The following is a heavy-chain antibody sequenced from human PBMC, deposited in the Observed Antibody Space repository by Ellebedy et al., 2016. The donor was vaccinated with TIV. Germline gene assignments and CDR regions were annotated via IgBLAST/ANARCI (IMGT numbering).Heavy chain of an antibody. CDR2: IIPILGIA. CDR3: ARDSGRPLYYFDY. Sequence: AASVKVSCKASGGTFSSYAISWVQQAPGQGLEWMGRIIPILGIANYAQKFQGRVTITADKSTSTAYMELSSLRSEDTAVYYCARDSGRPLYYFDYWGQGTLVTVSS. J-gene: IGHJ4*02. CDR1: GGTFSSYA. V-gene: IGHV1-69*04.